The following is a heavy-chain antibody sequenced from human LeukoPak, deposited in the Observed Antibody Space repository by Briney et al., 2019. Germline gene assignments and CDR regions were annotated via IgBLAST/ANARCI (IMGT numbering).Heavy chain of an antibody. D-gene: IGHD4-23*01. CDR1: EFTFSNYW. Sequence: GGSLRLSCAASEFTFSNYWMHWVRQAPGKGLVWVSRINSDGSSTAYADSVKGRFTISRDNAKNTLYLQVNSLRAEDTAVYYCASAGHDYSGDFFDYWGQGTLVTVSS. V-gene: IGHV3-74*01. J-gene: IGHJ4*02. CDR3: ASAGHDYSGDFFDY. CDR2: INSDGSST.